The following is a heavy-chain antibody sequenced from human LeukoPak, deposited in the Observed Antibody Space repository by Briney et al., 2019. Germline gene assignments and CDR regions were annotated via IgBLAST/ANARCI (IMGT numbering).Heavy chain of an antibody. Sequence: SETLSLTCTVSGGSISSDTYYWSWIRQPPGKGLEWIGYIFHSGSTCYNPSLKSRVTISVDRSKNHFSLKLSSVTAADTAVYYCARERVKRITMIVGSHFDYWGQGTLVTVSS. V-gene: IGHV4-30-2*01. D-gene: IGHD3-22*01. J-gene: IGHJ4*02. CDR3: ARERVKRITMIVGSHFDY. CDR2: IFHSGST. CDR1: GGSISSDTYY.